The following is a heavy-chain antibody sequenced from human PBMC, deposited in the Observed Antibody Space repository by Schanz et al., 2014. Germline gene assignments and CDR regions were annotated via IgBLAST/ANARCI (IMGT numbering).Heavy chain of an antibody. CDR3: ARPRFDYGEVDY. V-gene: IGHV3-30*14. CDR1: GFTLSNSD. CDR2: ISYDGSNK. Sequence: VQLVESGGGLVQPGGSLRLSCAASGFTLSNSDMHWVRQAPGKGLEWVAVISYDGSNKYYADSVRGRFTISRDRFQNTLYLRMSSLRAEDTAVYYCARPRFDYGEVDYWGQGTLVTVSS. D-gene: IGHD4-17*01. J-gene: IGHJ4*02.